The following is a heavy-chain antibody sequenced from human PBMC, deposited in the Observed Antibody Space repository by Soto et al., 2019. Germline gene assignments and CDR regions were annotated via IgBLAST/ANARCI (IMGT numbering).Heavy chain of an antibody. D-gene: IGHD2-2*01. J-gene: IGHJ6*02. CDR1: SAPXSSSTYT. CDR2: IYYSGST. V-gene: IGHV4-39*01. Sequence: SETLCVTCSVSSAPXSSSTYTWGCIRKPPGKGLEWIGSIYYSGSTYYNPSLNSRVTVSVDTSKNQFSLKVTSVTAADTAVYYCARLHGYCISSSCHGHYAMDVWGQGTTVTVSS. CDR3: ARLHGYCISSSCHGHYAMDV.